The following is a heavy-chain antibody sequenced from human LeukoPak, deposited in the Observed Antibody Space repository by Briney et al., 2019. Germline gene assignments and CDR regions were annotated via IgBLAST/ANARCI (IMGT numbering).Heavy chain of an antibody. J-gene: IGHJ6*03. D-gene: IGHD1-26*01. Sequence: SETLSLTCTVSGGSLSPYYWSWIRQSPGKGLEWIGYISYSGSTNSHPSLKSRVTISVDMSKPQFYLELSSVTAADTAMYYCARARYREINYAYAGGFYYMDVWGKGTTVTVSS. CDR2: ISYSGST. CDR3: ARARYREINYAYAGGFYYMDV. V-gene: IGHV4-59*01. CDR1: GGSLSPYY.